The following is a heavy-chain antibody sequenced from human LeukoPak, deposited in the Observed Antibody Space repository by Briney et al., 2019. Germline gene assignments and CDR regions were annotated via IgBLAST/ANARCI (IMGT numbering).Heavy chain of an antibody. CDR3: ATGNPALYYYDSSGYYPHDAFDI. D-gene: IGHD3-22*01. Sequence: SETLSLTCTVSGGSISSYYWSWIRQPPGKGLEWIGYIYYSGSTNYNPSLKSRVTTSVDTSKNQFSLKLSSVTAADTAVYYCATGNPALYYYDSSGYYPHDAFDIWGQGTMVTVSS. CDR2: IYYSGST. J-gene: IGHJ3*02. CDR1: GGSISSYY. V-gene: IGHV4-59*01.